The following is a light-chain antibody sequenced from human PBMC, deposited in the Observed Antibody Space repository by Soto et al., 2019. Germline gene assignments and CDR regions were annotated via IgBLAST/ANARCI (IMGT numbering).Light chain of an antibody. J-gene: IGLJ1*01. V-gene: IGLV1-44*01. CDR3: ATWDDSRKGV. Sequence: QSVLTQPPSASGTPGQRITISCSGSGSNIESHTVNWYQQVPGAAPKLLINTNNQRPSGVPDRFSGSKSGASASLAISGLQPEDEATYYCATWDDSRKGVFGTGTKVTVL. CDR1: GSNIESHT. CDR2: TNN.